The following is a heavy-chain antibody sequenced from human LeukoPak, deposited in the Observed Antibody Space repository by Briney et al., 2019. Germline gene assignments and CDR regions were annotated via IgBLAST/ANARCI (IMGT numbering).Heavy chain of an antibody. D-gene: IGHD3-10*01. CDR2: IFYTGTP. CDR1: GGSISDYY. V-gene: IGHV4-59*01. CDR3: ARRSGSGKYAYYYGMDV. Sequence: SETLSLTCTVSGGSISDYYWSWIRQPPGKGLEWIGYIFYTGTPNYNPSLKSRATISVDTSKNQLSLKLNSVTAADTAVYNCARRSGSGKYAYYYGMDVWGKGTTVTVSS. J-gene: IGHJ6*04.